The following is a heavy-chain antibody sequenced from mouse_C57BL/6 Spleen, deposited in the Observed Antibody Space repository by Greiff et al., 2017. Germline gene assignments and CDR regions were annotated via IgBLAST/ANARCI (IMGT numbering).Heavy chain of an antibody. CDR1: GFTFTDYY. V-gene: IGHV7-3*01. D-gene: IGHD1-1*01. J-gene: IGHJ3*01. Sequence: EVQVVESGGGLVQPGGSLSLSCAASGFTFTDYYMSWVRQPPGKALEWLGFIRNKANGYTTEYSASVKGRFTISRDNSQSILYLQMNALRAEDSATYYCARSLSYYGSSFAYWGQGTLVTVSA. CDR2: IRNKANGYTT. CDR3: ARSLSYYGSSFAY.